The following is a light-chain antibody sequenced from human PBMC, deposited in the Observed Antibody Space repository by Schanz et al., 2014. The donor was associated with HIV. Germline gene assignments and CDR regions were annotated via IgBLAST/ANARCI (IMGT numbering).Light chain of an antibody. CDR1: QSVSSY. J-gene: IGKJ4*01. V-gene: IGKV3-11*01. CDR2: DAS. CDR3: QQGGSWPLT. Sequence: EIVLTQSPATLSLSPGERATLSCRASQSVSSYLAWYQQKPGQAPRLLIYDASNRATGIPARFSGSGSGTDFTLTISSLEPEDFALYYCQQGGSWPLTFGGGTTVEFK.